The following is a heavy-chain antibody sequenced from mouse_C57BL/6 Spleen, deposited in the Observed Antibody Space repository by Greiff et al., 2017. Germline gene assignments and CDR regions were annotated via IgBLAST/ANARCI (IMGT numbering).Heavy chain of an antibody. D-gene: IGHD1-1*01. J-gene: IGHJ1*03. CDR1: GFTFTDYY. CDR2: IRNKANGYTT. CDR3: AREIRENMGSGYNWYFDV. Sequence: EVKLMESGGGLVQPGGSLSLSCAASGFTFTDYYMSWVRQPPGKALEWLGFIRNKANGYTTEYSASVKGRFTISRDNSQSILYLQMKALRAEDSATYYCAREIRENMGSGYNWYFDVWGTGTTVTVSS. V-gene: IGHV7-3*01.